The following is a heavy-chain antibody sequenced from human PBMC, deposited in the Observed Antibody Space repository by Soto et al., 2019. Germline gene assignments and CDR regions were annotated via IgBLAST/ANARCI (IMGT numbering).Heavy chain of an antibody. CDR3: ARDRVESGYPEYFQH. J-gene: IGHJ1*01. CDR2: IYSGGST. V-gene: IGHV3-53*01. D-gene: IGHD3-22*01. Sequence: EVQLVESGGGLIQPGGSLRLSCAASGFTVSSNYMSWVRQAPGKGLEWVSVIYSGGSTYYADSVKGRFTISRDNSKNTLYLKMNSLRAEDTEVYYCARDRVESGYPEYFQHWGQGTLVTVSS. CDR1: GFTVSSNY.